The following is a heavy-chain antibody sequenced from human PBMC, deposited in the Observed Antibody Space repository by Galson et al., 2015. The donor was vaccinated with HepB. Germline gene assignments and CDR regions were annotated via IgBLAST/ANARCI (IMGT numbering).Heavy chain of an antibody. V-gene: IGHV3-23*01. CDR3: AKESYYDRVFDP. CDR2: ISDRGEGT. CDR1: GFTFDDYA. D-gene: IGHD3-22*01. Sequence: SLRLSCAASGFTFDDYAMSWVRQAPGKGLEWVSAISDRGEGTYYADSVKGQFTISRDNSKNTLYLQMNSLRAEDTAVYYCAKESYYDRVFDPWGQGTLVSVSS. J-gene: IGHJ5*02.